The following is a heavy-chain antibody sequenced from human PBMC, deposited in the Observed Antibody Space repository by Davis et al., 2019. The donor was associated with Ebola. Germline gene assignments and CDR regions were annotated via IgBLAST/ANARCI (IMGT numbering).Heavy chain of an antibody. V-gene: IGHV1-18*01. CDR2: ISPYNGNT. Sequence: SVKVSCKASGGTFSSYTISWVRQAPGQGLEWMGWISPYNGNTNYAQKLQGRVTMTTDTSTSTAYMELSSLRSEDTAVYYCARTMGANRLRFLEWHLMDVWGQGTTVTVSS. J-gene: IGHJ6*02. CDR3: ARTMGANRLRFLEWHLMDV. D-gene: IGHD3-3*01. CDR1: GGTFSSYT.